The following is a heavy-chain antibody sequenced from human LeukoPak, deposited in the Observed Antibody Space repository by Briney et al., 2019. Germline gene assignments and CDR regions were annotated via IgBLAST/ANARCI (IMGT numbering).Heavy chain of an antibody. CDR3: ANGLRSSKYFDY. CDR1: GFTFSSYA. Sequence: GGSLRLSCAASGFTFSSYAMSWVRQAPGKGLEWVSFIINSGGSTHYADSVKGRFTISRDNSKNTLYLQMNSLRAEDTAVYYCANGLRSSKYFDYWGQGTLVTVSS. D-gene: IGHD5-12*01. V-gene: IGHV3-23*01. CDR2: IINSGGST. J-gene: IGHJ4*02.